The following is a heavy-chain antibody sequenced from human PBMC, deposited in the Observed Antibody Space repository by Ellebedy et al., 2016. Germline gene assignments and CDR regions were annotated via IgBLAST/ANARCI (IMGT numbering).Heavy chain of an antibody. V-gene: IGHV3-23*01. D-gene: IGHD3-16*01. Sequence: GGSLRLXXAASGFTFRNFFMSWVRQAPGKGLEWVSTISGGGDKTYLADSVKGRFTVSRDNSRNTVYLQMNSLGVDDTGVYYCRQGHYADYWGQGTLVTVSS. CDR3: RQGHYADY. CDR1: GFTFRNFF. CDR2: ISGGGDKT. J-gene: IGHJ4*02.